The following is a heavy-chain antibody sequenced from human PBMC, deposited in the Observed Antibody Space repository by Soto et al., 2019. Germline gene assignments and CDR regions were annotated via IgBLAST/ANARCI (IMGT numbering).Heavy chain of an antibody. D-gene: IGHD5-12*01. CDR2: IYYSGST. J-gene: IGHJ3*02. Sequence: SETLSLTCTVSGGSISSGDYYWSWIRQPPGKGLEWIGYIYYSGSTYYNPSLKSRVTISVDTSKNQFSLKLSSVTAADTAVYYCARESSSGYDSDAFDIWGQGTMVTVSS. V-gene: IGHV4-30-4*01. CDR1: GGSISSGDYY. CDR3: ARESSSGYDSDAFDI.